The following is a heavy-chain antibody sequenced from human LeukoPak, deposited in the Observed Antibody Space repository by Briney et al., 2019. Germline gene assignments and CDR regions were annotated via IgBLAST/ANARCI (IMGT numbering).Heavy chain of an antibody. Sequence: ASVKVSCKASGYTFTSYGISWVRQAPGQGLEWMGWISAYNGNTNYAQKLQGRDTMTTDTSTSTAYMELRSLRSDDTAVYYCARDGISGWYVGTFDYWGQGTLVTVSS. V-gene: IGHV1-18*01. CDR2: ISAYNGNT. CDR3: ARDGISGWYVGTFDY. J-gene: IGHJ4*02. CDR1: GYTFTSYG. D-gene: IGHD6-19*01.